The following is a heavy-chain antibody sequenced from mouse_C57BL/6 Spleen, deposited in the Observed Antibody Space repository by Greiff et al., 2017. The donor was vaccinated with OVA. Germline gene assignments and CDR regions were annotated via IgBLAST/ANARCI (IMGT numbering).Heavy chain of an antibody. J-gene: IGHJ1*03. CDR1: GYTFTSYW. CDR3: ARGGITTVVPYWYFDV. Sequence: VQLQQPGAELVKPGASVKLSCKASGYTFTSYWMHWVKQRPGQGLEWIGMIHPNSGSTNYNEKFKSKATLTVDKSSSTAYMQLISLTSEDSAVYYCARGGITTVVPYWYFDVWGTGTTVTVSS. V-gene: IGHV1-64*01. CDR2: IHPNSGST. D-gene: IGHD1-1*01.